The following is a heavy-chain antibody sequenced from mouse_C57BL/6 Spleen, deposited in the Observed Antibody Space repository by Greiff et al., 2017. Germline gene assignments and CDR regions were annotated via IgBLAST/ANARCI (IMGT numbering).Heavy chain of an antibody. V-gene: IGHV1-80*01. D-gene: IGHD1-1*01. Sequence: QVQLKESGAELVKPGASVKISCKASGYAFSSYWMTWVKQSPGKGLEWIGQIYPGDGDTNYNGKFKGRATLTADKSASTAYMQLSRLTSEDSAVYSFAIPISDGSSYDYYDMDDWGQGTSVTVSS. CDR3: AIPISDGSSYDYYDMDD. CDR1: GYAFSSYW. CDR2: IYPGDGDT. J-gene: IGHJ4*01.